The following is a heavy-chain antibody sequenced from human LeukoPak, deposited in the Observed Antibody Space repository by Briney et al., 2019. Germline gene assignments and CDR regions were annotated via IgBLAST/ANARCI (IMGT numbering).Heavy chain of an antibody. D-gene: IGHD3-22*01. CDR1: EFTFSSYW. J-gene: IGHJ4*02. V-gene: IGHV3-7*01. CDR3: TRGDSASKIDY. Sequence: GGSLRLSCAGSEFTFSSYWMSWVRQAPGKGLEWVAYIKPDGCEDYYVDSVKGRFTISRDNAESSLYLQMNSLRVEDTAVYYCTRGDSASKIDYWGQGTLVTVSS. CDR2: IKPDGCED.